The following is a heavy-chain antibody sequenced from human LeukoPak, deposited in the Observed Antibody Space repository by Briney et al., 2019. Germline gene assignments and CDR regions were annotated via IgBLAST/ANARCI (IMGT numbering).Heavy chain of an antibody. J-gene: IGHJ4*02. CDR3: ARRHGYSSSWYRPFDY. Sequence: ASVKVSCKASGYTFTGYYMHWVRQAPGQGLEWMGWINPNSGGTNYAQKFQGRVTITADESTSTAYMELSSLRSEDTAVYYCARRHGYSSSWYRPFDYWGQGTLVTVSS. V-gene: IGHV1-2*02. CDR1: GYTFTGYY. D-gene: IGHD6-13*01. CDR2: INPNSGGT.